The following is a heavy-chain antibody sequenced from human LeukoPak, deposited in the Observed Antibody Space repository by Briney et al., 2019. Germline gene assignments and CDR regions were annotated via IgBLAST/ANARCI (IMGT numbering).Heavy chain of an antibody. Sequence: GGSLRLSCAASGFTFSSYSMSWVRQAPGKGLEWVSSISSSSKYIFYADSVKGRFTISRDNAENSLYLQMNSLRAEDTAVYYCARFETVTPELDDYWGQGTLVTVSS. CDR1: GFTFSSYS. CDR3: ARFETVTPELDDY. V-gene: IGHV3-21*01. J-gene: IGHJ4*02. D-gene: IGHD4-17*01. CDR2: ISSSSKYI.